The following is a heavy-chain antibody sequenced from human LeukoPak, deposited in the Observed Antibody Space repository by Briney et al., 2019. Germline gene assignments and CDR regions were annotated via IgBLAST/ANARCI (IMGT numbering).Heavy chain of an antibody. Sequence: GGSLRLSCAASGFTFISYSMNWVRQAPGKGLEWVSYISSISGTINYAASVKGRFTISVDNARNSLFLQMNSLRAEDTAVYYCARDHNYAFDYWGQGTLVTVSS. V-gene: IGHV3-48*01. J-gene: IGHJ4*02. D-gene: IGHD5-18*01. CDR1: GFTFISYS. CDR3: ARDHNYAFDY. CDR2: ISSISGTI.